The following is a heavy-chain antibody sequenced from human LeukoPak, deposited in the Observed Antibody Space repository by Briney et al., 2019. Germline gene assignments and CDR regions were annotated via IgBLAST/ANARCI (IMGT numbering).Heavy chain of an antibody. V-gene: IGHV1-46*01. CDR2: IDPSGGST. J-gene: IGHJ6*02. Sequence: ASVKVSCKASGYTLTSYYIHWMRQAPGQGLEWMGIIDPSGGSTSYAQKFQGRVTMTRDTSTSTVYMELSSLRSEDTAVYYCARDRGGYSSFYYYGVDVWGQGTTVTVSS. CDR1: GYTLTSYY. CDR3: ARDRGGYSSFYYYGVDV. D-gene: IGHD5-12*01.